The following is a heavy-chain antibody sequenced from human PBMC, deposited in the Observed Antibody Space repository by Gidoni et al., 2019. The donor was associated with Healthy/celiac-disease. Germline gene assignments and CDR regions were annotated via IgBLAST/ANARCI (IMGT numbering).Heavy chain of an antibody. Sequence: EVQLLESGGGLVQPGGSLRLSCAASGFTFSSYAMSWVRQAPGKGLEWVSASSGSGGSTYYADSVKGRFTISRDNSKNTLYLQMNSLRAEDTAVYYCAKGENYDSSGYFNYYFDYWGQGTLVTVSS. CDR3: AKGENYDSSGYFNYYFDY. D-gene: IGHD3-22*01. J-gene: IGHJ4*02. CDR2: SSGSGGST. V-gene: IGHV3-23*01. CDR1: GFTFSSYA.